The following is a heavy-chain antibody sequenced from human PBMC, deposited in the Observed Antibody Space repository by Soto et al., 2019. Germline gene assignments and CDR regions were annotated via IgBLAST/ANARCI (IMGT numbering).Heavy chain of an antibody. CDR1: GFSFSDYY. Sequence: QMQLVESGGGLVTPGGSLRLSCAASGFSFSDYYISWIRQAPGKGLEWISYISGDGTTVHYIDSVKGRFTISRDNAKNSLYLQINSLRAEDSAVYYCARDRYSYGMDVWGQGTTVTVSS. J-gene: IGHJ6*02. CDR3: ARDRYSYGMDV. D-gene: IGHD3-9*01. CDR2: ISGDGTTV. V-gene: IGHV3-11*01.